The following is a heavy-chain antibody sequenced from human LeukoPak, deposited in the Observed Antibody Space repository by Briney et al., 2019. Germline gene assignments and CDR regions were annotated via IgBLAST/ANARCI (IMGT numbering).Heavy chain of an antibody. Sequence: ASETLSLTCTVSGGSISSYYWSWIRQPPGEGLEWIGYIFYSGSTNYNPSLKSRVTMSVDTPKNQFSLKLNSVTAADTAVYYCARGTAYDTSVYPVRSTYAFDIWGQGTMVTVSS. CDR1: GGSISSYY. J-gene: IGHJ3*02. CDR2: IFYSGST. V-gene: IGHV4-59*08. D-gene: IGHD3-22*01. CDR3: ARGTAYDTSVYPVRSTYAFDI.